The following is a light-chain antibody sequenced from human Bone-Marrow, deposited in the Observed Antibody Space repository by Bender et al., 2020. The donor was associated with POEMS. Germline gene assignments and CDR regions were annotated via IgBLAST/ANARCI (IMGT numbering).Light chain of an antibody. CDR3: SAWDDSLSGWV. CDR2: DND. V-gene: IGLV1-47*02. CDR1: TSNIGNDY. J-gene: IGLJ3*02. Sequence: QSVLTQPPSASGTPGQRVTISCSGSTSNIGNDYVYWYQQFPETAPKLLIYDNDQRPSGVPDRLSASKSGTSASLAISELQSEDEALYYCSAWDDSLSGWVFGGGTKLTVL.